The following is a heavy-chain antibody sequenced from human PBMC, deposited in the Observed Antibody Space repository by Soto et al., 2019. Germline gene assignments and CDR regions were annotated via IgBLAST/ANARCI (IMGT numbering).Heavy chain of an antibody. D-gene: IGHD1-26*01. CDR3: AKCGSIVGATYYFDY. Sequence: EVQLVETGGGLIQPGGSLRLSCAASGFTFSSYAMSWVRQAPGKGLEWVSAISGSGGSTYYADSVKGRFTISRDNSKNTLYLQMNSLRAEDTAVYYCAKCGSIVGATYYFDYWGQGTLVTVSS. CDR2: ISGSGGST. J-gene: IGHJ4*02. CDR1: GFTFSSYA. V-gene: IGHV3-23*04.